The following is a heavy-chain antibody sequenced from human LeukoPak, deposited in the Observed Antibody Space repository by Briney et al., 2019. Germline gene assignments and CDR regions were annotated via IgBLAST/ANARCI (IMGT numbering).Heavy chain of an antibody. CDR1: GGSFSDYY. CDR3: ARLRTTVTKSGYYYSNMDV. J-gene: IGHJ6*02. CDR2: INHRGST. Sequence: SETLSLTCAVYGGSFSDYYWTWIRQPPGKGLEWIGEINHRGSTHYNPSLKSRVTISVDTSKKQFSLKLSSVTAADTAVYYCARLRTTVTKSGYYYSNMDVWVQGTTVTVSS. V-gene: IGHV4-34*01. D-gene: IGHD4-17*01.